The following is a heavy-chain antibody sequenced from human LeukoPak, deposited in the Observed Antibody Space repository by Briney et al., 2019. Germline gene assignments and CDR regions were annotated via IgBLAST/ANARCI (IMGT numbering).Heavy chain of an antibody. CDR3: ARDRNTMVRGVIISVFDP. V-gene: IGHV4-39*02. CDR1: GGSISSSSYY. CDR2: IYYSGST. Sequence: SETLSLTCTVSGGSISSSSYYWGWIRQPPGKGLEWMVSIYYSGSTYYNPSLKSRLTISVDTSKNQFSLKLSSVTAAATAVYYCARDRNTMVRGVIISVFDPWGQGTLVTVSS. D-gene: IGHD3-10*01. J-gene: IGHJ5*02.